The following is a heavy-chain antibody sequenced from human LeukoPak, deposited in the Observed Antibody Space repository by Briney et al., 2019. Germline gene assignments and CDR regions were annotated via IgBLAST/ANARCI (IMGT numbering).Heavy chain of an antibody. CDR2: IYSSGST. V-gene: IGHV4-59*08. D-gene: IGHD3-10*01. J-gene: IGHJ3*02. CDR1: GGSITSYY. Sequence: SETLSLTCTVSGGSITSYYWSWIRQPPGKGLEWIGYIYSSGSTTYNPSLRSRVTISVDTSKNQFSLRLTSVTAADTAVYYCARRSGNGDAFDIWGQGTMVTVSS. CDR3: ARRSGNGDAFDI.